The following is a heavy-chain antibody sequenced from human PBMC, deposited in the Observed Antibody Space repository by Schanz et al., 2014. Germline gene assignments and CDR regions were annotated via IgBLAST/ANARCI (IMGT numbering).Heavy chain of an antibody. J-gene: IGHJ5*01. V-gene: IGHV1-18*01. Sequence: QVQLVQSWAEVKGPGASVKVSCKASGYTFTSYGISWVRQAPGQGLEWMGWISTFRNEDTNSAQRFQGRLTMTTDTSTSTAYMELSSLRSEDTAVYYCAKDLYNYGIFDSWGQGTLVTVSS. CDR1: GYTFTSYG. CDR2: ISTFRNEDT. D-gene: IGHD3-16*01. CDR3: AKDLYNYGIFDS.